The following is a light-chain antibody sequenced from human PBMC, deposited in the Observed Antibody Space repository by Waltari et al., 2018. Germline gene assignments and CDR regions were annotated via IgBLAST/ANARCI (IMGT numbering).Light chain of an antibody. CDR2: DVS. Sequence: QSALTQPASVSGSPGQSITISCTGTSSDVGCSNYVSWYQQHPGKAPKLMIYDVSKRPSGVSNRFSGSKSGNTASLTISGLQAEDEADYYCSSYTSSSTPYVFGTGTKVTVL. V-gene: IGLV2-14*01. J-gene: IGLJ1*01. CDR3: SSYTSSSTPYV. CDR1: SSDVGCSNY.